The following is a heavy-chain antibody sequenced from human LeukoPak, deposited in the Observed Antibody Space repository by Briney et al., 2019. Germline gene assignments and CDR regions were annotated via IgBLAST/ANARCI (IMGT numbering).Heavy chain of an antibody. CDR2: IYSSGNT. V-gene: IGHV4-39*01. D-gene: IGHD3-3*01. CDR1: GGSISTTNYY. CDR3: ARHSGLRSPFDP. Sequence: SETLSLTCTVSGGSISTTNYYWGWIRQPPGRNLEWIGSIYSSGNTYYNPSLESRVTISVDTSKNQLSLKLTSATAADTSVYYCARHSGLRSPFDPWGQGTLVTVSS. J-gene: IGHJ5*02.